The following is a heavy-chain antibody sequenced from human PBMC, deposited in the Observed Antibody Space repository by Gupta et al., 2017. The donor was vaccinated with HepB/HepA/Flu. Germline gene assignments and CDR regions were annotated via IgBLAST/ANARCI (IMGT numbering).Heavy chain of an antibody. CDR1: GFTFSSHA. D-gene: IGHD3-10*01. Sequence: EVQLLESGGGLVQPGGSLRLSFVTFGFTFSSHAINSVRQVPGKGLEWVSAISSSGGSTYYADSVKGRFTISRDNSKNTLYLQMNSLRAEDTAVYYCAKPPREYYGSGSYDYWGQGTLVTGSS. V-gene: IGHV3-23*01. CDR3: AKPPREYYGSGSYDY. J-gene: IGHJ4*02. CDR2: ISSSGGST.